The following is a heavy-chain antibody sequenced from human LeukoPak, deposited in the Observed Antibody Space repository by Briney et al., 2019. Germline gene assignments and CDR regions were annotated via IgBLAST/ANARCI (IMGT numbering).Heavy chain of an antibody. V-gene: IGHV4-34*01. J-gene: IGHJ4*02. D-gene: IGHD3-10*01. CDR3: ARAGLLWFGEPYYFDY. Sequence: SETLSLTCAVYGGSFSGYYWSWIRQPPGKGLEWIGEINHSGSTNYNPSLKSRVTISVDTSKDQFSLKLSSVTAADTAVYYCARAGLLWFGEPYYFDYWGQGTLVTVSS. CDR2: INHSGST. CDR1: GGSFSGYY.